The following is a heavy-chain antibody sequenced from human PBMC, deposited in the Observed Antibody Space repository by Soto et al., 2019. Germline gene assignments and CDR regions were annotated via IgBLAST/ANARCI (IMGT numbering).Heavy chain of an antibody. J-gene: IGHJ4*02. CDR2: ISGSGGST. V-gene: IGHV3-23*01. D-gene: IGHD3-10*01. Sequence: EVQLLESGGGLVQPGGSLRLSCAASGFTFSSYAMSWVRQAPGKGLEWVSAISGSGGSTYYADSVKGRFTISRDNSKNPLYLQRNGLRAEDTPVYYCAESVHVLLWFGNFDYWGQGTLVTVSS. CDR1: GFTFSSYA. CDR3: AESVHVLLWFGNFDY.